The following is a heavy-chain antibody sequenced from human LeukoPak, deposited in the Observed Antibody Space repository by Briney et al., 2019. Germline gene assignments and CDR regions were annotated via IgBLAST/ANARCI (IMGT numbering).Heavy chain of an antibody. V-gene: IGHV3-7*01. J-gene: IGHJ4*02. CDR3: ARSPLSKYREYQLLLWTADY. CDR2: IKQDGSEK. Sequence: PGGSLRLSCAASGFTFSSYWMSWVRQAPGKGLEWVANIKQDGSEKYYVDSVKGRFTISRDNAKNSLYLQMNSLRAEDTAVYYCARSPLSKYREYQLLLWTADYWGQGTLVTVSS. D-gene: IGHD2-2*01. CDR1: GFTFSSYW.